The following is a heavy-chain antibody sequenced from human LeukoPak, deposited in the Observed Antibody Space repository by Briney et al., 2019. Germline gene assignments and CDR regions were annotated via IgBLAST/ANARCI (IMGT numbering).Heavy chain of an antibody. J-gene: IGHJ4*02. Sequence: GGSLRLSCSVSGFTFSTYVMHWVRQAPGKGLEYVSAISSNGDNTYYADSVKGRFTISRDNSKNTLYLQMNSLRAEDTAVYYCASPCFGAAAGTICYFDYWGQGTLVTVSS. CDR1: GFTFSTYV. V-gene: IGHV3-64*04. D-gene: IGHD6-13*01. CDR2: ISSNGDNT. CDR3: ASPCFGAAAGTICYFDY.